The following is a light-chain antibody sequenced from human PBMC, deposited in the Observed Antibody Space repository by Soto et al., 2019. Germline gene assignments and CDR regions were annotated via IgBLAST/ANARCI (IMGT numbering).Light chain of an antibody. Sequence: EIVLTQSPGTLSLSPGERATLSCRASQSVSSSYLAWYQQKPGQAPRVVIYGASSRATGIPDRFSGSGSGTDFTLTISRLEPEDFAVYYCQQYDSLPWTFGQGTKVEIK. CDR1: QSVSSSY. CDR2: GAS. J-gene: IGKJ1*01. V-gene: IGKV3-20*01. CDR3: QQYDSLPWT.